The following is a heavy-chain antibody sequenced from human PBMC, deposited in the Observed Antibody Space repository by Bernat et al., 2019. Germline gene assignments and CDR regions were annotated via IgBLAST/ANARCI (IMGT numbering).Heavy chain of an antibody. CDR1: GFTFSDYY. V-gene: IGHV3-11*05. Sequence: QVQLVESGGGLVKPGGSLRLSCAASGFTFSDYYMSWIRQAPGKVLEWVSYISSSSSYTNYADSVKGRFTISRDNAKNSLYLQMNSLRAEDTAVYYCARAARGRFLEWLFLDWGQGTLVTVSS. D-gene: IGHD3-3*01. J-gene: IGHJ4*02. CDR2: ISSSSSYT. CDR3: ARAARGRFLEWLFLD.